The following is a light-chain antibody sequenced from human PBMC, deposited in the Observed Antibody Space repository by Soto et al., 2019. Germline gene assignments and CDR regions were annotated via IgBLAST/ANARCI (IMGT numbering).Light chain of an antibody. CDR2: AAS. CDR1: QGISNY. V-gene: IGKV1-27*01. Sequence: DIQMTQSPSSLSASVGDRVTITCRASQGISNYLAWYQQKPRKVPKLLIYAASTLQSGDPSRFSGSGSGTVFTFTISSLQPEDVATYYCQKYNSAPLTFGPGTKVDIK. CDR3: QKYNSAPLT. J-gene: IGKJ3*01.